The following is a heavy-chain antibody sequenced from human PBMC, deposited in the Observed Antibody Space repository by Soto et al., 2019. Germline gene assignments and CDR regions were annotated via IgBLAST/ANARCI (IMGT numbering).Heavy chain of an antibody. CDR1: GASISGDYDH. CDR2: VFHSGSV. J-gene: IGHJ6*02. V-gene: IGHV4-30-4*08. D-gene: IGHD2-21*02. CDR3: AREDDGGDRDYYGLDV. Sequence: PSETLSLTCTVSGASISGDYDHWTWIRQSPGKGLEWIGYVFHSGSVLYNPSLKSRLHISVDTSKNQFSLRLTSVTAADTAVYFCAREDDGGDRDYYGLDVWGQGTTVTVSS.